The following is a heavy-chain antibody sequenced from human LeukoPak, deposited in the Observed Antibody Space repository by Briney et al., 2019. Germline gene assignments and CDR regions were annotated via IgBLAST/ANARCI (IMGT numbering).Heavy chain of an antibody. V-gene: IGHV4-59*01. J-gene: IGHJ4*02. Sequence: SETLSLTCTVSGGPISSYYWSWIRQPPGKGLEWIGYIYYSGSTNYNPSLKSRVTISVDTSKNQFSLKLSSVTAADTAVYYCARTSITMVRGAYFDYWGQGTLVTVSS. CDR2: IYYSGST. CDR1: GGPISSYY. D-gene: IGHD3-10*01. CDR3: ARTSITMVRGAYFDY.